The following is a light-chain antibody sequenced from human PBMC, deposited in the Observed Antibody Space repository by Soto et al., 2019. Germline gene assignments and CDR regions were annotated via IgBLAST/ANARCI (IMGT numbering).Light chain of an antibody. CDR1: QIVSSTY. CDR3: QQSYSTPLT. Sequence: EIVLTQSPGSLSLSPGERATLSCRASQIVSSTYLAWFQQKPGQAPRLLIYGASTRATGIPDRFSGSGSGTDFTLTISGLEPEDFALYYCQQSYSTPLTFGGGTKVEIK. J-gene: IGKJ4*01. CDR2: GAS. V-gene: IGKV3-20*01.